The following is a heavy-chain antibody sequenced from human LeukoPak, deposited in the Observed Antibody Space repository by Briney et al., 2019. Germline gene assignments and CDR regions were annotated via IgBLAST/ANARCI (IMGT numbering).Heavy chain of an antibody. Sequence: GGSLRLSCAASGFTFSSYSMNWVRQAPGKGLEWVSSISSSSSYIYYADSVKGRFTISRDNAKNSLYLQMNSLKASDTAMYYCARGITMVRGARSNWFDPWGQGTLVTVSS. D-gene: IGHD3-10*01. CDR2: ISSSSSYI. CDR1: GFTFSSYS. CDR3: ARGITMVRGARSNWFDP. V-gene: IGHV3-21*04. J-gene: IGHJ5*02.